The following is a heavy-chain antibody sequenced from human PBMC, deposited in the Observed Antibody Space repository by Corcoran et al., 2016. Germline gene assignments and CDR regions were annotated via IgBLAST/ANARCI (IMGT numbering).Heavy chain of an antibody. CDR2: IYHSGST. CDR3: VRVRDGYGSGSYKGYGNWFDP. CDR1: GYSISSGYY. J-gene: IGHJ5*02. D-gene: IGHD3-10*01. V-gene: IGHV4-38-2*02. Sequence: QVQLQESGPGLVKPSETLSLTCTVSGYSISSGYYWGWIRQPPGKGLEWIGSIYHSGSTYYNPSLKSRVTISVDTSKNQFSLKLSSVTAADTAVYYVVRVRDGYGSGSYKGYGNWFDPWGQGTLVTVSS.